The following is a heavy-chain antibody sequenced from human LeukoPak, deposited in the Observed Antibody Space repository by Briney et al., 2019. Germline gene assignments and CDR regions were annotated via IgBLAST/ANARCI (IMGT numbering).Heavy chain of an antibody. V-gene: IGHV1-69*04. CDR2: IIPIFGIA. CDR3: ARGKGYNWNYVDY. D-gene: IGHD1-20*01. Sequence: SVKVSCKASGGTFSSYAISWVRQAPGQGLEWMGRIIPIFGIANYAQKFQGRVTITADKSTSTAYMELSSLGSEDTAVYYCARGKGYNWNYVDYWGQGTLVTVSS. J-gene: IGHJ4*02. CDR1: GGTFSSYA.